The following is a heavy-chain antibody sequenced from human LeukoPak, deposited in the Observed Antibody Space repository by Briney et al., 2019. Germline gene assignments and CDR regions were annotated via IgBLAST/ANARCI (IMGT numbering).Heavy chain of an antibody. CDR2: IDYSGNT. V-gene: IGHV4-59*01. Sequence: PSETLSLTCTVSGVSISTYYRTWIRQPPGKGLEWIGNIDYSGNTKYNPSLKSRVTISVDTSKSQFSLKLSSVTAADTAVYYCARWYYDSSGYRYFDYWGQGTLVTVSS. CDR3: ARWYYDSSGYRYFDY. J-gene: IGHJ4*02. CDR1: GVSISTYY. D-gene: IGHD3-22*01.